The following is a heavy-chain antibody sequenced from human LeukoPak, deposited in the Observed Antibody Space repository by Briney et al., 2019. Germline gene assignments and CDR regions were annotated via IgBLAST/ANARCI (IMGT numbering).Heavy chain of an antibody. CDR2: ISYDGSNK. CDR3: AREVSAYDSSGYYLDY. CDR1: GFTFSSYA. J-gene: IGHJ4*02. D-gene: IGHD3-22*01. Sequence: GGSLRLSCAASGFTFSSYAMHWVRQAPGKGLEWVAVISYDGSNKYYADSVKGRFTISRDNSKNTLYLQMNSLRAEDTAVYYCAREVSAYDSSGYYLDYWGQGTLVTVSS. V-gene: IGHV3-30-3*01.